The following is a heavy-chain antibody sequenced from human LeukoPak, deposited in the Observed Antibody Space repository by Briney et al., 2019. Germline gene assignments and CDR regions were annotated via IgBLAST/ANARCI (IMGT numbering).Heavy chain of an antibody. CDR1: GFTFSSYW. V-gene: IGHV3-7*01. J-gene: IGHJ3*02. CDR2: IKQDGSEK. Sequence: GGSLRLSCAASGFTFSSYWMSWVRQAPGKGLEWVANIKQDGSEKYYVDSVKGRFTISRDNAKNSLHLQMNSLRAEDTAVYYCASAPEHYYDSSGYLILDAFDIWGQGTMVTVSS. D-gene: IGHD3-22*01. CDR3: ASAPEHYYDSSGYLILDAFDI.